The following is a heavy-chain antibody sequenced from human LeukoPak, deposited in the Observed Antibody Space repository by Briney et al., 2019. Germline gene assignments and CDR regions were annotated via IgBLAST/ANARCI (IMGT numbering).Heavy chain of an antibody. J-gene: IGHJ4*02. CDR3: ARICSSTDCLIPD. D-gene: IGHD2-2*01. CDR2: ISYDGSNK. CDR1: GFTFSSYA. V-gene: IGHV3-30-3*01. Sequence: GGSLRLSCAASGFTFSSYAMHWVRQAPGKGLEWVAVISYDGSNKYYADSVKGRFTISRHNSKNTLYLQMNSLRAEDTAVYYCARICSSTDCLIPDWGQGTQVTVSS.